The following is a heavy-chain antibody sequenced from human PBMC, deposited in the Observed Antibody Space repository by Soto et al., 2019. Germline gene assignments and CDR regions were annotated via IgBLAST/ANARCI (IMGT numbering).Heavy chain of an antibody. CDR1: GFTFSSHA. V-gene: IGHV3-33*08. D-gene: IGHD3-3*01. Sequence: VQLLESGGGLVQPGGSLRLSCAASGFTFSSHAMSWVRQAPGKGLEWVAVIWYDGSNKYYADSVKGRFTISRDNSKNTLYLQMNSLRAEDTAVYYCARDSITIFGVVSYYFDYWGQGTLVTVSS. CDR3: ARDSITIFGVVSYYFDY. J-gene: IGHJ4*02. CDR2: IWYDGSNK.